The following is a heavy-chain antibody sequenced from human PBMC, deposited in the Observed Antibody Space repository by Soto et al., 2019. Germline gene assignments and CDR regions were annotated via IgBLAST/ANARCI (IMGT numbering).Heavy chain of an antibody. CDR2: IYDSGSP. CDR1: GGSISVYY. CDR3: ARGVGSSPPRY. V-gene: IGHV4-59*01. J-gene: IGHJ4*02. Sequence: SETLSLTCTISGGSISVYYWSWIRQPPGQALEWIGYIYDSGSPYYNPSLRSRVIISADTSKNQISLKLTSATAADTAVYYCARGVGSSPPRYWGRGTLVTVS. D-gene: IGHD1-26*01.